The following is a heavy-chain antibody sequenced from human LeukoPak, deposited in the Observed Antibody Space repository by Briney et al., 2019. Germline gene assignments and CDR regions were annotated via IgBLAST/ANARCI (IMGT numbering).Heavy chain of an antibody. D-gene: IGHD2-2*01. V-gene: IGHV4-30-2*01. J-gene: IGHJ4*02. CDR2: IYHSGST. Sequence: PSETLSLTCAVSGGSTSSGGYSWSWIRQPPGKGLEWIGYIYHSGSTYYNPSLKSRVTISVDTSKDQFSLKLSSVTAADTAVYYCARDRYCSSTSCPHIPGFFDYWGQGTLVTVSS. CDR1: GGSTSSGGYS. CDR3: ARDRYCSSTSCPHIPGFFDY.